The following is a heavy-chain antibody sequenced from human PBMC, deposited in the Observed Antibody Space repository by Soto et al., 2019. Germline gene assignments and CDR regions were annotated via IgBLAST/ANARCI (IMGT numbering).Heavy chain of an antibody. D-gene: IGHD3-16*01. Sequence: GSGPTLVNPTQTLTLTCTFSGFSLSTTGVGVSWIRQPPGKALEWLAIIYWHDDKRYSPSLKSRLTITKDTSKNQVVLTMTNMDPVDTATYYCAHRGGATVGLYYFDYWGQGALVTVSS. J-gene: IGHJ4*02. CDR1: GFSLSTTGVG. CDR3: AHRGGATVGLYYFDY. CDR2: IYWHDDK. V-gene: IGHV2-5*01.